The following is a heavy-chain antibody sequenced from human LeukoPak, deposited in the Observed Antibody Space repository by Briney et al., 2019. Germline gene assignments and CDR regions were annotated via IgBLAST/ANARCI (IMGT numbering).Heavy chain of an antibody. CDR3: AKDAAFDSYMDV. D-gene: IGHD3-10*01. J-gene: IGHJ6*03. CDR2: ISTSGSHI. V-gene: IGHV3-21*01. Sequence: GGSLRLSCAASGFTFSSYVMNWVRQAPGKGLEWVSSISTSGSHIFYADSVKGRFTTSRDNAKNSLYLQMNSLRAEDTAVYYCAKDAAFDSYMDVWGKGTTVTVSS. CDR1: GFTFSSYV.